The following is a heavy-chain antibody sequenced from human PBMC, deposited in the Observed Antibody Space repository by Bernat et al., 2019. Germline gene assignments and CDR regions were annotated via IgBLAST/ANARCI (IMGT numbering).Heavy chain of an antibody. D-gene: IGHD2-2*03. CDR2: INPNSGGT. Sequence: QVQLVQSGAEVKKPGASVKVSCKASGYTFTGYYMHWVRQAPGQGLEWMGRINPNSGGTNYAQKFQGRVTMTRDTSISTAYIELSRLRSDDTAVYYCAGVGDGYCSSTRCYAGWWNFDYWGQGTLVTVSS. V-gene: IGHV1-2*06. CDR3: AGVGDGYCSSTRCYAGWWNFDY. J-gene: IGHJ4*02. CDR1: GYTFTGYY.